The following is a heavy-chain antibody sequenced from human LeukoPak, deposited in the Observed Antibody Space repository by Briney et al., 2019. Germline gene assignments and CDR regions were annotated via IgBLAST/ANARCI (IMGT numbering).Heavy chain of an antibody. J-gene: IGHJ4*02. CDR2: ISGSGGST. V-gene: IGHV3-23*01. Sequence: GGTLRLSCAASGFTFSSYGMSWVRQAPGKGLEWVSAISGSGGSTYYADSVKGRFTISRDNSKNTLYLQMNSLRAEDTAVYYCAAELYGGIFGQCCSFAYWGQGTLVTVSS. CDR1: GFTFSSYG. CDR3: AAELYGGIFGQCCSFAY. D-gene: IGHD3/OR15-3a*01.